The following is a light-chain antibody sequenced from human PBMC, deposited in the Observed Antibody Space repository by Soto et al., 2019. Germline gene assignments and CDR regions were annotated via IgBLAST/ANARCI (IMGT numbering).Light chain of an antibody. CDR2: DAS. J-gene: IGKJ4*01. Sequence: EIVLTRSPASLSLSPVDIATLSCMASQSVSSYLAWYQQKPGQAPRLLIYDASNRATGIPARFSGSGSGTDFTLTISSLEPEDFAVYYCQQRTNWSSVTFGGGTKVDIK. CDR3: QQRTNWSSVT. CDR1: QSVSSY. V-gene: IGKV3-11*01.